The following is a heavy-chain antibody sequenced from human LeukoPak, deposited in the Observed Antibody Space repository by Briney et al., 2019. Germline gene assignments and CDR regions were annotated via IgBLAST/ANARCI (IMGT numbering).Heavy chain of an antibody. CDR3: ARAQWLLDGYYFDY. Sequence: PSETLSLTCSVSGGSISISSSYWTWIRQPPGKGLEWIGYFYYSGSINYSPPLRSRVTISGDTSKNQFSLKLTFVTAADTAVYYCARAQWLLDGYYFDYWGQGALVTVSS. CDR1: GGSISISSSY. J-gene: IGHJ4*02. V-gene: IGHV4-61*05. CDR2: FYYSGSI. D-gene: IGHD6-19*01.